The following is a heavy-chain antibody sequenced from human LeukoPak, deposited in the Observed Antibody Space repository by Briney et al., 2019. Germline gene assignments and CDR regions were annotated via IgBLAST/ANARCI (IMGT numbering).Heavy chain of an antibody. CDR1: GYTFINYG. Sequence: ASVKVSCKASGYTFINYGINWLRQAPGQGLEWMGWISDYNSNRNYVQKFKGRFTLTADTSSGTAYMELRSLTSDDTATYYCARSGRSWYDWSDPWGQGTQVTVSA. V-gene: IGHV1-18*01. J-gene: IGHJ5*02. CDR3: ARSGRSWYDWSDP. CDR2: ISDYNSNR. D-gene: IGHD6-13*01.